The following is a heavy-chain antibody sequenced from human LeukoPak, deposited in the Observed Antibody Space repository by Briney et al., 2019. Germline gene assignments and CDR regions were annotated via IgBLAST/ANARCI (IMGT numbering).Heavy chain of an antibody. J-gene: IGHJ4*02. CDR1: GFNFSNYW. D-gene: IGHD6-25*01. V-gene: IGHV3-7*03. CDR2: IKQDGSEK. Sequence: PGGSLRLSCAASGFNFSNYWMRWVRQAPGKGLEWVANIKQDGSEKYYVDSVKGRFTISRDNAKNSLYLQMNSLKAEDTAVYYCARDNGFHDYWGQGTLATVSS. CDR3: ARDNGFHDY.